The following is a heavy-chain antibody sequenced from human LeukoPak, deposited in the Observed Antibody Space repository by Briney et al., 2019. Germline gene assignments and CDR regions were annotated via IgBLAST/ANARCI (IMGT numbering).Heavy chain of an antibody. J-gene: IGHJ4*02. D-gene: IGHD2-15*01. CDR3: AKWGCSGGDCYPFDY. Sequence: PGGSLRLSCAASGFTFSSYGMHWVRQAPGKGLEWVAVISYDGSNKYYADSVKGRFTISRDNSKNTLYLQMNSLRAEDTAVYYCAKWGCSGGDCYPFDYWGQGTLVTVSS. CDR2: ISYDGSNK. CDR1: GFTFSSYG. V-gene: IGHV3-30*18.